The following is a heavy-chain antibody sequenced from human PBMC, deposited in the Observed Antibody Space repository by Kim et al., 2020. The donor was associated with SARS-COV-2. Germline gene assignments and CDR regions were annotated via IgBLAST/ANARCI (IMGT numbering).Heavy chain of an antibody. D-gene: IGHD6-13*01. J-gene: IGHJ6*02. Sequence: PSLKNRVTISGDKSKNQFSLKLSAVTAADTAVYYCARGYSSSWFNYYGMDVWGQGTTVTVSS. V-gene: IGHV4-4*02. CDR3: ARGYSSSWFNYYGMDV.